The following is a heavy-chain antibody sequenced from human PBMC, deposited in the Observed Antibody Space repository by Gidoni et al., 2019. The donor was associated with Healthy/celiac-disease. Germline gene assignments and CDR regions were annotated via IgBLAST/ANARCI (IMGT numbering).Heavy chain of an antibody. CDR2: IYYSGST. Sequence: QLQLQESGPGLVKPSETLSLTCTVSGGSISSSSYYWGWIRQPPGKGLEWIGSIYYSGSTYYNPSLKSRVTISVDTSKNQFSLKLSSVTAADTAVYYCARQLAIPLLPYYYFDYWGQGTLVTVSS. J-gene: IGHJ4*02. CDR3: ARQLAIPLLPYYYFDY. CDR1: GGSISSSSYY. V-gene: IGHV4-39*01. D-gene: IGHD2-21*01.